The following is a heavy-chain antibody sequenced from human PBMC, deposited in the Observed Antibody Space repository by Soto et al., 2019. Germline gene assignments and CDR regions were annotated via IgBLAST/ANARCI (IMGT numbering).Heavy chain of an antibody. CDR3: ARGRYGDY. D-gene: IGHD1-1*01. Sequence: QVHLVQSGAEVKKPGASVKVPCKGSGYTFTSYGITWVRQAPGQGLEWMGWISSHNGNTDYAQKLQGRVTVTRDTSTSTAYMELRSLRSDDTAVYYCARGRYGDYWGQGALVTVSS. CDR1: GYTFTSYG. CDR2: ISSHNGNT. J-gene: IGHJ4*02. V-gene: IGHV1-18*01.